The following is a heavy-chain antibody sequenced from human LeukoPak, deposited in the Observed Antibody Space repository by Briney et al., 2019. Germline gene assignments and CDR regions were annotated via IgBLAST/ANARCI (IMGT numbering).Heavy chain of an antibody. CDR2: ISYRGST. CDR3: ARISQSSGGFYY. J-gene: IGHJ4*02. D-gene: IGHD2-15*01. Sequence: PSQTLSLTCTVSGGSISNSGGFYWSWIRQHPGDGLEWIGFISYRGSTYYNPSLKSRVSMSVDTSRSQFSLRLTSVTDEATAVYYFARISQSSGGFYYWGQGTLVTVSS. V-gene: IGHV4-31*02. CDR1: GGSISNSGGFY.